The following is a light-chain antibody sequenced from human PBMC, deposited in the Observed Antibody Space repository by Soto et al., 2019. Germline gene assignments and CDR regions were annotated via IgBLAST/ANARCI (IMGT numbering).Light chain of an antibody. CDR3: AAWDDSLSALV. Sequence: QSVLTQPPSASGTTGQRVTISCSGSSSNIESNYVYWYQQLPGSAPKLLIYRNDQRPSGVPDRFSGSKSGTSASLAISGLRSEDEADYYCAAWDDSLSALVFGGGTKVTVL. V-gene: IGLV1-47*01. CDR2: RND. CDR1: SSNIESNY. J-gene: IGLJ3*02.